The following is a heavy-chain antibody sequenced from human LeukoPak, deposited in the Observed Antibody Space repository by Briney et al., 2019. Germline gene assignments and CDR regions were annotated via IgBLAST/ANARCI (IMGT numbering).Heavy chain of an antibody. CDR3: ARDPPVYCSSTSCPRSYYFDY. CDR2: INPNSGGT. Sequence: ASVKVSCKASGYTFTGYYMHWVRQAPGQRLEWMGWINPNSGGTNYAQKFQGRVTMTRDTSISTAYMELSRLRSDDTAVYYCARDPPVYCSSTSCPRSYYFDYWGQGTLVTVSS. V-gene: IGHV1-2*02. CDR1: GYTFTGYY. D-gene: IGHD2-2*01. J-gene: IGHJ4*02.